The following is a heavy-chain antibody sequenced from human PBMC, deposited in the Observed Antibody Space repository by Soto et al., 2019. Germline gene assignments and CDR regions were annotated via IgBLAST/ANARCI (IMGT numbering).Heavy chain of an antibody. CDR3: ARDTKGMVRGGDHYYYLAV. J-gene: IGHJ6*03. V-gene: IGHV4-31*03. CDR2: IYYSGST. CDR1: GGSISSGGYY. D-gene: IGHD3-10*01. Sequence: SETLSLTCTVSGGSISSGGYYWSWIRQHPGKGLEWIGYIYYSGSTYYNPSLKSRVTISVDTSKNQFSLKLSSVTAADTAVYYCARDTKGMVRGGDHYYYLAVWGKGTTVTVSS.